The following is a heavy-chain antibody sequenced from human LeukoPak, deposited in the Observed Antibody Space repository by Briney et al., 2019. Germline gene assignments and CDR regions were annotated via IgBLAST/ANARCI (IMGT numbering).Heavy chain of an antibody. CDR3: ATVSGDDSSGYYYFDY. CDR2: FDLEDGET. Sequence: ASVKVSCKVSGYTLTELSMHWVRQAPGKGLEWMGGFDLEDGETIYAQKFQGRVTMTEDTSTDTAYMELSSLRSEDTAVYYCATVSGDDSSGYYYFDYWGQGTLVTVSS. V-gene: IGHV1-24*01. CDR1: GYTLTELS. D-gene: IGHD3-22*01. J-gene: IGHJ4*02.